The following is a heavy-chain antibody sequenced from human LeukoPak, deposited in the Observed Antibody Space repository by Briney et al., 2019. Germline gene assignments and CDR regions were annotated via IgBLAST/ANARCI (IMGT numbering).Heavy chain of an antibody. CDR2: IYHSGST. CDR1: GGSISTYY. V-gene: IGHV4-59*01. D-gene: IGHD5-12*01. J-gene: IGHJ4*02. Sequence: SETLSLTCTLSGGSISTYYWSWIRQPPGKGLEWIGYIYHSGSTNYNPSLKSRVTISVDPSKYQFSLKLSSVTAADTAVYYCARGGGYASPIGYWGQGALVTVSS. CDR3: ARGGGYASPIGY.